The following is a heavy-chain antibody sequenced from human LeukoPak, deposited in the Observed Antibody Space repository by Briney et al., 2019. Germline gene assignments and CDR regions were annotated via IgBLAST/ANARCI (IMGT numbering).Heavy chain of an antibody. V-gene: IGHV3-9*03. CDR1: GFTFDDYA. J-gene: IGHJ4*02. D-gene: IGHD6-13*01. Sequence: GGSLRLSCAASGFTFDDYAMHRVRQAPGKGLEWVSGISWNSGSIGYADSVKGRFTISRDNAKNSLYLQMNSLRAEDMALYYCAKDAAGTTRGYYFDYWGQGTLVTVSS. CDR2: ISWNSGSI. CDR3: AKDAAGTTRGYYFDY.